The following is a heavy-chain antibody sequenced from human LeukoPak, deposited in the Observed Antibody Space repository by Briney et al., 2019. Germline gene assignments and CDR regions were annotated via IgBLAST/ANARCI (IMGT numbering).Heavy chain of an antibody. Sequence: GESLKISSKGSGYSFTSNWIGWVRQMPGKGLEWMGIIYPGDSDTRYSPSFQGQVTISADKSISTAYLQWSSLKASDTAMYYCARVGIGYCSGGTCYFDYWGQGTQVTVSS. CDR3: ARVGIGYCSGGTCYFDY. D-gene: IGHD2-15*01. V-gene: IGHV5-51*01. CDR1: GYSFTSNW. J-gene: IGHJ4*02. CDR2: IYPGDSDT.